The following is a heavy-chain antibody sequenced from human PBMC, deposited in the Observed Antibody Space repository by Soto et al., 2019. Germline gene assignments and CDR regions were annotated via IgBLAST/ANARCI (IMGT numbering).Heavy chain of an antibody. D-gene: IGHD2-15*01. CDR1: GYTFTSYY. CDR3: ARGRCSGGSASSFPQTYSRAV. CDR2: INPSGGST. Sequence: ASVKVSCKASGYTFTSYYMHWVRQAPGQGLEWMGIINPSGGSTSYAQKFQGRVTVTRDTSTSTVYRELSSLRSEDTAVYYWARGRCSGGSASSFPQTYSRAVGGKGPTAPV. V-gene: IGHV1-46*03. J-gene: IGHJ6*03.